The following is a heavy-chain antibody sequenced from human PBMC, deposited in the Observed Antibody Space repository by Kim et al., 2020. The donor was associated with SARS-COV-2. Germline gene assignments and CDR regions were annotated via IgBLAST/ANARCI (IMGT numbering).Heavy chain of an antibody. J-gene: IGHJ3*02. CDR1: GGSISSSSYY. CDR2: IYYSGST. CDR3: ARLLRIVVTSPHAFDI. D-gene: IGHD3-22*01. V-gene: IGHV4-39*01. Sequence: SETLSLTCTVSGGSISSSSYYWGWIRQPPGKGLEWIGSIYYSGSTYYNPSLKSRVTISVDTSKNQFSLKLSSVTAADTAVYYCARLLRIVVTSPHAFDI.